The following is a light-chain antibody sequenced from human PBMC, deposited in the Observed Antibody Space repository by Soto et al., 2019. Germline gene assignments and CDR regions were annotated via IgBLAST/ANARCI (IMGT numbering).Light chain of an antibody. V-gene: IGKV1-39*01. Sequence: DIQMTQSPSSLSASVGDRVTITCQASQDISNYLNWYQQKPGKAPNLLIYDASRLQSGVPSRFSGSGGGTDFTLSISSVQPEDFATYFCQQSYMDPITFGQGTQLEI. J-gene: IGKJ5*01. CDR1: QDISNY. CDR3: QQSYMDPIT. CDR2: DAS.